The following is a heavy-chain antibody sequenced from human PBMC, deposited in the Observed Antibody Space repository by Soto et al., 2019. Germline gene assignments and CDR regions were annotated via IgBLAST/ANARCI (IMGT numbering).Heavy chain of an antibody. D-gene: IGHD5-18*01. CDR3: VKVGWGYSFGNGLDD. V-gene: IGHV3-30-3*01. CDR1: GFSLSGYS. CDR2: IQHDASTI. J-gene: IGHJ6*02. Sequence: GSLRLSCAASGFSLSGYSMHWVRQAPGKGLDWVAVIQHDASTIYYADSVKGRFTISRDNSKNTLYLQMNDLTAEDTALYYCVKVGWGYSFGNGLDDWGQGTTVT.